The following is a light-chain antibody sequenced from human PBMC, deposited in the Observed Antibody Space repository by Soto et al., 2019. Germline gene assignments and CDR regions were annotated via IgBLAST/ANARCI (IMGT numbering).Light chain of an antibody. CDR1: QSINRY. J-gene: IGKJ4*01. V-gene: IGKV1-39*01. CDR3: HQGSSTLT. CDR2: GAS. Sequence: DIDISQSPSSLSASVGDSVTRTCRASQSINRYVNWYQQKGGTATKLMISGASSLTSGVPSRFSGSGSGTDFTLTISSLPPEDFATYYCHQGSSTLTFGGGTKVDIK.